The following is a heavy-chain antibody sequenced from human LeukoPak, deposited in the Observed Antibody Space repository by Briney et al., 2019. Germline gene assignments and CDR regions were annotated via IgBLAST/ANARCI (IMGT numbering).Heavy chain of an antibody. CDR1: GFTFSSYW. CDR3: ARAGITIFGVVYHGMDV. J-gene: IGHJ6*02. V-gene: IGHV3-74*01. D-gene: IGHD3-3*01. Sequence: GGSLRLSCAASGFTFSSYWMHWVRQAPGKGLVWVSRINSDGSSTSYADSVKGRFTTSRDNAKNTLYLQMNSLRAEDTAVYYCARAGITIFGVVYHGMDVWGQGTTVTVSS. CDR2: INSDGSST.